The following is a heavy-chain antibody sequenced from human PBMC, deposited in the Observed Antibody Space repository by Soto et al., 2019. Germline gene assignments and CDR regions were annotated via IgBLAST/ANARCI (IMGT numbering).Heavy chain of an antibody. CDR1: GYTFASYY. CDR3: ARAKRGVRCYYGSGSCYYYYGMDV. CDR2: INPSGGST. Sequence: ASVKVSCKESGYTFASYYIHWVRQAPGKGLEWMGIINPSGGSTSYAQKFQGRVTMTRDTSTSTVYMELSSLRSEDTAVYYCARAKRGVRCYYGSGSCYYYYGMDVWGQGTTVTVSS. V-gene: IGHV1-46*03. D-gene: IGHD3-10*01. J-gene: IGHJ6*02.